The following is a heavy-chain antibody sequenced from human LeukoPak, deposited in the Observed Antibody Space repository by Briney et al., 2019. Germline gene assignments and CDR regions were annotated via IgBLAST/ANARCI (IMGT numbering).Heavy chain of an antibody. CDR1: GFTFSNYW. CDR2: IKQDRSEE. CDR3: ARDHAFSYYYYYMDV. Sequence: GGSLRLSCAASGFTFSNYWMSWVRQAPGKGLEWVANIKQDRSEEYYVDSVKGRFTISRDNAKNSLYLQMNSLRAEDTAVYYCARDHAFSYYYYYMDVWGKGTTVTVSS. D-gene: IGHD3-3*01. J-gene: IGHJ6*03. V-gene: IGHV3-7*01.